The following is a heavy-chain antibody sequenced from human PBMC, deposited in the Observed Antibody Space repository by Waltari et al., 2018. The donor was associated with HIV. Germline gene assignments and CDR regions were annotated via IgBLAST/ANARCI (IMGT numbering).Heavy chain of an antibody. V-gene: IGHV3-30*18. Sequence: QVQLVESGGGVVQPGRSLRLSCAASGFPFSNSGMHWVRQAPGKGLEWVAFISYDGNKKNYADSVKGRFTISRDNSKNTLYLQMNSLRADDTALYYCVKDRGTFTMINEYWGQGTLVTVSS. J-gene: IGHJ4*02. CDR3: VKDRGTFTMINEY. CDR1: GFPFSNSG. CDR2: ISYDGNKK. D-gene: IGHD3-22*01.